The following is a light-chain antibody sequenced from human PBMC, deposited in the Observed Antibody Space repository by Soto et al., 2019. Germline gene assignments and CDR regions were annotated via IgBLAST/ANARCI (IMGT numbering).Light chain of an antibody. V-gene: IGKV3-11*01. Sequence: EIVLTQSPATLSLSPGERATLSCRASQSVSSYLAWYQQKPGQAPRLLIYDAANRATGIPARFGGSGSGTDFTLTISSLAPEDFAVYYCQQRSNSFGGGTQVEIK. CDR1: QSVSSY. J-gene: IGKJ4*01. CDR2: DAA. CDR3: QQRSNS.